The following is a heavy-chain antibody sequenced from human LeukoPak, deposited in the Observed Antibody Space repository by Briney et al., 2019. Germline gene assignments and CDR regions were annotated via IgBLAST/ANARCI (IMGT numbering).Heavy chain of an antibody. V-gene: IGHV1-69*05. CDR1: GGTFSSYA. Sequence: ASVKVSCKASGGTFSSYAISWVRQAPGQGLEWMRRIIPIFGTANYAQKFQGRVTITTDESTSTAYMELSSLRSEDTAVYYCAREYGDFWSGYYKSHFDYWGQGTLVTVSS. D-gene: IGHD3-3*01. CDR2: IIPIFGTA. CDR3: AREYGDFWSGYYKSHFDY. J-gene: IGHJ4*02.